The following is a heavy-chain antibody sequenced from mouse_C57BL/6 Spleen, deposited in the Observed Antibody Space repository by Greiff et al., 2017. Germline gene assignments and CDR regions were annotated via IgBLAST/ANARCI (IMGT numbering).Heavy chain of an antibody. V-gene: IGHV5-17*01. CDR1: GFTFSDYG. J-gene: IGHJ2*01. Sequence: EVQVVESGGGLVKPGGSLKLSCAASGFTFSDYGMHWVRQAPEKGLEWVAYISSGSSTIYYADTVKGRFTISRDNAKNTLFLQMTSLRSEDTAMYYCARDGYDGFDYWGQGTTLTVSS. CDR3: ARDGYDGFDY. D-gene: IGHD2-2*01. CDR2: ISSGSSTI.